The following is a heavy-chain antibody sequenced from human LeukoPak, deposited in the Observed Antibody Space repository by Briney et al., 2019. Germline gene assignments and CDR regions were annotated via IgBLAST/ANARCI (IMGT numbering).Heavy chain of an antibody. V-gene: IGHV3-48*03. Sequence: GGSLRLSCAASGFTFSIYEMNWVRQAPGKGLEWVSYISSSCSTIYYADSVKGRFTISRDNAKNSLYLQMNSLRAEDTAVYYCAELGITMIGGVWGKGTKVTISS. CDR2: ISSSCSTI. J-gene: IGHJ6*04. CDR1: GFTFSIYE. D-gene: IGHD3-10*02. CDR3: AELGITMIGGV.